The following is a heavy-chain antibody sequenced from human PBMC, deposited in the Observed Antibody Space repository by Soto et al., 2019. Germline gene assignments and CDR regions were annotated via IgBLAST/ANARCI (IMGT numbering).Heavy chain of an antibody. D-gene: IGHD6-13*01. CDR2: INPSGGST. V-gene: IGHV1-46*01. J-gene: IGHJ3*02. CDR3: ARIYSSSWSPINDAFDI. Sequence: GASVKVSCKASGYTFTSYYMHWVRQAPGQGLEWMGMINPSGGSTGYAQKFQGRVTMTRDTSTSTVYMELSSLRSEDTAVYYCARIYSSSWSPINDAFDIWGQGTMVTVSS. CDR1: GYTFTSYY.